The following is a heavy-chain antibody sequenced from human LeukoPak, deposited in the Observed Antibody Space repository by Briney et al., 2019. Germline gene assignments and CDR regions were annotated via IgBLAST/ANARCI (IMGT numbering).Heavy chain of an antibody. V-gene: IGHV4-34*01. CDR1: GGSFSGYY. CDR3: ARLGYCSSTRCYAFDI. CDR2: INHSGST. D-gene: IGHD2-2*01. J-gene: IGHJ3*02. Sequence: PSETLSLTCAVYGGSFSGYYWSWIRQPPGKGLEWIGEINHSGSTNYNPSLKSRVTISVDTSKNQFSLKLSSVTAADTAVYYCARLGYCSSTRCYAFDIWGQGTMVTVSS.